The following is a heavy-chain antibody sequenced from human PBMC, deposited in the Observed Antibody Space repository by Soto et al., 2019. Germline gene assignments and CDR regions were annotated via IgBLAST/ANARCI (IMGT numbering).Heavy chain of an antibody. CDR3: ARDLRIAQYYYGMDV. D-gene: IGHD2-15*01. CDR1: GFTFSSYG. Sequence: PGGSLRLSCAASGFTFSSYGMHWVRQAPGKGLEWVAVIWYDGSNKYYADSVKGRFTISRDNSKNTLYLQMNSLRAEDTAVYYCARDLRIAQYYYGMDVWGQGTTVTVSS. J-gene: IGHJ6*02. V-gene: IGHV3-33*01. CDR2: IWYDGSNK.